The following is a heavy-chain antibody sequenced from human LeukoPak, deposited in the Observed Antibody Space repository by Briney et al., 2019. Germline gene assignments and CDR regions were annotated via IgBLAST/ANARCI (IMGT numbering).Heavy chain of an antibody. CDR3: AKLSLSGRSQSADY. CDR1: GFTFSSYA. V-gene: IGHV3-23*01. J-gene: IGHJ4*02. Sequence: GGSLRLSCAASGFTFSSYAMSWVRQAPGMGLEWVSVVSTNGDVTFYADSVKGRFTISRDNSKNTLFLQMNSLRAEDTAVYYCAKLSLSGRSQSADYWGQGTLVTVSS. D-gene: IGHD3-10*01. CDR2: VSTNGDVT.